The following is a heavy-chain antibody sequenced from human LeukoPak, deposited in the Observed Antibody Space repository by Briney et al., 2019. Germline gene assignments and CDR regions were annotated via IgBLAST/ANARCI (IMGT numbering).Heavy chain of an antibody. CDR1: GFTFSSYA. V-gene: IGHV3-30-3*01. J-gene: IGHJ1*01. Sequence: GRSLRLSCAASGFTFSSYAMHWVRQAPGKGLEWVAVISYDGSNKYYADSMKGRFTISRDNSKNTLYLQMNSLRAEDTAVYYCARGSFLAVAGGEYFQHWGQGTLVTVSS. D-gene: IGHD6-19*01. CDR3: ARGSFLAVAGGEYFQH. CDR2: ISYDGSNK.